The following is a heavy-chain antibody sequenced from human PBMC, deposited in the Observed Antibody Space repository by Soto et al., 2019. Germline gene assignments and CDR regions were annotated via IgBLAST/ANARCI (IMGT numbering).Heavy chain of an antibody. D-gene: IGHD3-16*02. CDR1: GYTFTSYD. Sequence: ASVKVSCKASGYTFTSYDINWVRQATGQGLEWMGWMNPNSDNTGYAQKFQGRVTMTRNTSISTAYMELGSLRSEDTAVYYCAIEGYDYILGSYRQETHAFDIWGQGTMVTVSS. J-gene: IGHJ3*02. V-gene: IGHV1-8*01. CDR2: MNPNSDNT. CDR3: AIEGYDYILGSYRQETHAFDI.